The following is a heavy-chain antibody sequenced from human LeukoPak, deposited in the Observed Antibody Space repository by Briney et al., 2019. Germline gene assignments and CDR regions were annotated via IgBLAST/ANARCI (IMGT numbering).Heavy chain of an antibody. Sequence: SETLSLTCTDSGGSISSGGYYWSWIRQHPGKGLEWIGYIYYSGSTYYNPSLKSRVTISVDTSKNQFSLKLSSVTAADTAVYYCARDRGVGPDYYGSGSPYYFDYWGQGTLVTVSS. CDR2: IYYSGST. V-gene: IGHV4-31*03. J-gene: IGHJ4*02. CDR3: ARDRGVGPDYYGSGSPYYFDY. CDR1: GGSISSGGYY. D-gene: IGHD3-10*01.